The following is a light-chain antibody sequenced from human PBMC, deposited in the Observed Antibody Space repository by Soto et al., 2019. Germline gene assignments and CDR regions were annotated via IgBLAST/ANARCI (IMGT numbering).Light chain of an antibody. J-gene: IGLJ1*01. Sequence: QSVLTQPPYVSGSPGQSVTISCTGTSTDFVGYNRVSWYQQPPGTAAKLMMYEVSKRPSGVPDRFSGSKSGNTASLTISGLQAADEADYYCSLDTSENAYVFGTGTKVTVL. CDR3: SLDTSENAYV. CDR2: EVS. V-gene: IGLV2-18*01. CDR1: STDFVGYNR.